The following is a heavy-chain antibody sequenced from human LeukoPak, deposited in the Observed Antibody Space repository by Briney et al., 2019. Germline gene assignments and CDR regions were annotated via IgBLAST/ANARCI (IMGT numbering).Heavy chain of an antibody. J-gene: IGHJ4*02. CDR2: IYISGST. CDR3: AREREGPYVYLDY. Sequence: PSETLSLTCTVSGASISSASYYWSWIRQPAGKGLEWIGRIYISGSTNYNPSLKSRVTISVDTSKNHYTLKLRSVTAADTAVYYCAREREGPYVYLDYWGQGTLVTVSS. CDR1: GASISSASYY. V-gene: IGHV4-61*02. D-gene: IGHD3-16*01.